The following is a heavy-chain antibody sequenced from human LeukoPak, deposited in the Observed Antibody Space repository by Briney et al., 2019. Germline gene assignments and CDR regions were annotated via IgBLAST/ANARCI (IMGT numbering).Heavy chain of an antibody. V-gene: IGHV3-23*01. J-gene: IGHJ4*02. CDR2: ISGSGGTT. Sequence: SGGSLRLSCAGSGFTVSSNYMTWVRQAPGKGLEWVSAISGSGGTTYNEDSVKGRFTISRDNSKNTLYLQLNSLRAEDTAVYYCAKGAGNFDWSYHDYWGQGTLVTVS. CDR3: AKGAGNFDWSYHDY. CDR1: GFTVSSNY. D-gene: IGHD3-9*01.